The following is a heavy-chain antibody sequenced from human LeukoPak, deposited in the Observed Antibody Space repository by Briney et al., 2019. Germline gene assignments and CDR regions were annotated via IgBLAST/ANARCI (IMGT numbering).Heavy chain of an antibody. CDR1: GFIFSHHG. CDR3: ARDAQRGFDYSNSLKN. CDR2: IWSDATNR. V-gene: IGHV3-33*01. D-gene: IGHD4-11*01. J-gene: IGHJ4*01. Sequence: GGSLRLSCSASGFIFSHHGMHWVRQAPGKGLEWVAVIWSDATNRFYADSVKGRFTISRDNSQNTVFLRMNSLRLKDTAIYYCARDAQRGFDYSNSLKNWGQGTLVTVSS.